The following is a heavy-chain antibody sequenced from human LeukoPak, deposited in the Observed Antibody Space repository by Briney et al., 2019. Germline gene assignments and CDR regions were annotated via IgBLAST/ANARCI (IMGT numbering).Heavy chain of an antibody. J-gene: IGHJ4*02. CDR1: GVSISSSSYY. V-gene: IGHV4-39*07. Sequence: SETLSLTCNVSGVSISSSSYYWGWIRQPPGNGLEWIGSIYSSGSTYYNSSLKSRVTISIDTSKNQVSLKLSSVTAADTAVYYCARDLIVPVAMTGSGSYSTDYWGQGTLVTVSS. D-gene: IGHD3-10*01. CDR3: ARDLIVPVAMTGSGSYSTDY. CDR2: IYSSGST.